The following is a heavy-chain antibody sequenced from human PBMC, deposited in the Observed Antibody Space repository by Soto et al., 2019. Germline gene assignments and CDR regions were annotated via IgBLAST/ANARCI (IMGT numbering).Heavy chain of an antibody. CDR1: GGSISGGGYY. D-gene: IGHD5-12*01. J-gene: IGHJ6*02. V-gene: IGHV4-31*03. Sequence: SETLSLTCTVSGGSISGGGYYWSWIRQHPGKGLEWIGYIYYSGSTYYNPSLKSRVTISVDTSKNQFSLKLSSVTAADTAVYYCARDRGSGYDRGAYYYGMDVWGQGTTVTVSS. CDR2: IYYSGST. CDR3: ARDRGSGYDRGAYYYGMDV.